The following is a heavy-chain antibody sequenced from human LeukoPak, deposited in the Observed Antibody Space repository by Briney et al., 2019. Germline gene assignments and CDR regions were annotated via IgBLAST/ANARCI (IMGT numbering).Heavy chain of an antibody. Sequence: PGGSLRLSCAASGFSFDDYAMHWVRQPPGKGLEWVSVISGDGGDTDYVDSVKGRFTISRDNSKDSLYLQMNSLRTEDTALYYCAKEFGYCSGSSCYRCYYYPMDVWGQGTTVTVSS. J-gene: IGHJ6*02. D-gene: IGHD2-15*01. V-gene: IGHV3-43*02. CDR3: AKEFGYCSGSSCYRCYYYPMDV. CDR1: GFSFDDYA. CDR2: ISGDGGDT.